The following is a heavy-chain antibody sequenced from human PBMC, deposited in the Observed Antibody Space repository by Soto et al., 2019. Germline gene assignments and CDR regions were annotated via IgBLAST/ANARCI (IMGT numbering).Heavy chain of an antibody. CDR1: GGSISSGGYY. V-gene: IGHV4-31*03. CDR2: NYYSGIT. CDR3: ARGSSIAGLYYGMDV. D-gene: IGHD6-6*01. J-gene: IGHJ6*02. Sequence: SETLSLACTVSGGSISSGGYYWTWIRQHPGKGLEWIGYNYYSGITYYNPSLKSRVTISLDTSKNQFSLKLSSVTAADTAVYYCARGSSIAGLYYGMDVWGQGTTVTVSS.